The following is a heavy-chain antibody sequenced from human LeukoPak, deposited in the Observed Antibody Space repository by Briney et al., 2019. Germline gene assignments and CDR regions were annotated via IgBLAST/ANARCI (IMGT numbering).Heavy chain of an antibody. CDR2: INHSGST. D-gene: IGHD2-21*02. CDR3: AGGLVTPRGASDI. V-gene: IGHV4-34*01. J-gene: IGHJ3*02. CDR1: GGSFSGYY. Sequence: PSETLSLTCAVYGGSFSGYYWSWIRQPPGKGLEWIGEINHSGSTNYNPSLKSRVTISVDTSKNQFSLKLSSVTAADTAVYYCAGGLVTPRGASDIWGQGTMVTVSS.